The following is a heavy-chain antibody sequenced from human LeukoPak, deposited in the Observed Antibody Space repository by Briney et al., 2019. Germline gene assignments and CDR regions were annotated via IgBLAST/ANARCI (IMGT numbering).Heavy chain of an antibody. CDR2: IKQDGSEE. J-gene: IGHJ4*02. Sequence: GGSLRLSCAASGFTFSGYWMSWVRQAPGKGLEWVANIKQDGSEENYVGSVRGRFIISRDNAKNSLYLQMNSLRVEDTAVYYCAGDGFASGSHDYWGQGTLVTVSS. V-gene: IGHV3-7*01. CDR3: AGDGFASGSHDY. CDR1: GFTFSGYW. D-gene: IGHD3-10*01.